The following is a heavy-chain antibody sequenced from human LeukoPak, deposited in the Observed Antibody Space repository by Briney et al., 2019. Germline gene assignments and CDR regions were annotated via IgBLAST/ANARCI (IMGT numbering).Heavy chain of an antibody. V-gene: IGHV5-51*01. J-gene: IGHJ4*02. CDR1: GYSFSNYW. CDR2: IYPGDSNT. D-gene: IGHD2-21*02. Sequence: PGESLKISCKGSGYSFSNYWIGWVRQMPGKGLEWMGIIYPGDSNTRYGPSFQGQVTISADRSISTAYLQWSSLKASDTAIYYCARQPLVRDCGGDCEFDYWGQGTLVSVSS. CDR3: ARQPLVRDCGGDCEFDY.